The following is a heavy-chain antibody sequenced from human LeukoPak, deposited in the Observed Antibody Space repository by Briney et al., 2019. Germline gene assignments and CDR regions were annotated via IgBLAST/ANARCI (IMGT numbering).Heavy chain of an antibody. CDR3: ARDLSAVVAATGYYYGMDV. CDR2: IWYDGSNK. V-gene: IGHV3-33*01. J-gene: IGHJ6*02. CDR1: GFTFSSYG. Sequence: GGSLRLSCAASGFTFSSYGMHWVRQAPGKGLEWVAVIWYDGSNKYYADSVKGRFTISRDNSKNTLYLQMNSLRAEDTAVYYCARDLSAVVAATGYYYGMDVWGQGTTVTVSS. D-gene: IGHD2-15*01.